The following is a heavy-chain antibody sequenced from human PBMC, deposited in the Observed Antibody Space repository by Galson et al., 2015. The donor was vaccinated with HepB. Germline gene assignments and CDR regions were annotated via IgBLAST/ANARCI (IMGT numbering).Heavy chain of an antibody. Sequence: SLRLSCAASGFTFSSYSMNWVRQAPGKGLEWVSSISSSSSYIYYADSVKGRFTISRDNAKNSLYLQMNSLRAEDTAVYYCARDHQYHSGSYYNFGNWFDPWGQGTLVTVSS. V-gene: IGHV3-21*01. CDR3: ARDHQYHSGSYYNFGNWFDP. CDR2: ISSSSSYI. CDR1: GFTFSSYS. D-gene: IGHD3-10*01. J-gene: IGHJ5*02.